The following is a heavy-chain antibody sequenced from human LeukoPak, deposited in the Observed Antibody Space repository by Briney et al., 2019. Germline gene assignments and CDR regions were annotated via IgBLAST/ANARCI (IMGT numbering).Heavy chain of an antibody. D-gene: IGHD6-13*01. J-gene: IGHJ5*02. V-gene: IGHV3-9*01. CDR2: ITWNSGSR. CDR1: GFTFDDYA. Sequence: PGGSLRLSCAASGFTFDDYALHWVRQAPGKGLEWVSGITWNSGSRGYADSVKGRFSISRDNAKNSLYLQMNSLRPEDPALYYCARGGIAKGGFNWFDAWGQGTLVTVSS. CDR3: ARGGIAKGGFNWFDA.